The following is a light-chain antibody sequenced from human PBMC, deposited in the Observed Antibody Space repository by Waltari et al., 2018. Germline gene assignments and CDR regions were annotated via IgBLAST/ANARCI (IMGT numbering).Light chain of an antibody. CDR2: GAS. J-gene: IGKJ4*01. V-gene: IGKV3-15*01. CDR3: QHYNNLPLT. Sequence: EIVMTQSPATLSVSPGEGATLSCRASQSISNKLAWYQQKPGQAPRLLIFGASTRATGVPARFSGSGSGTEFTISISSLQSEDFAVYFCQHYNNLPLTFGGGTRVEI. CDR1: QSISNK.